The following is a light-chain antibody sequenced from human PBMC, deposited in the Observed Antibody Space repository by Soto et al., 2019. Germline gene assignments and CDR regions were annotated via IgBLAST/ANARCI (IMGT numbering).Light chain of an antibody. CDR3: QQYDAWPLT. CDR1: QSVSSY. V-gene: IGKV3-15*01. J-gene: IGKJ4*01. CDR2: GAS. Sequence: EIVMTQAPATLSVSPGERATLSCRASQSVSSYLAWYQQKPGQAPRLLIYGASTRSTVIPAGSRGCGPGTEFTLTISSLQSEDFAVYYCQQYDAWPLTFGGGTKVDIK.